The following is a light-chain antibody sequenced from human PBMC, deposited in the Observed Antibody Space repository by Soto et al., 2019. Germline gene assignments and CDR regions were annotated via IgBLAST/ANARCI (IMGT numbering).Light chain of an antibody. CDR3: QQTYNTPLT. V-gene: IGKV1-39*01. J-gene: IGKJ4*01. Sequence: DIQMTQSPSSLAASVGDRVTITCRASQSIGGYLNWYQQKPGKATKLLVYGASSLQGGVPSKFTGSGSGTDFNLTISSLQPEDFATYSCQQTYNTPLTLGGGTKVESK. CDR1: QSIGGY. CDR2: GAS.